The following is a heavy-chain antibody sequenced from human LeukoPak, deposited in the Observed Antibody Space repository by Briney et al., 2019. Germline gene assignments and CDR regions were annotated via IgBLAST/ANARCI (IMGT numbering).Heavy chain of an antibody. CDR1: GGSISSYY. V-gene: IGHV4-59*01. J-gene: IGHJ4*02. Sequence: SETLSLTCTVSGGSISSYYWSWIRQPPGKGLEWIGYIYYSGSTNYNPSLKSRVTISVDTSKNQFSLKPSSVTAADTAVYYCARGAYGDPYWGQGTLVTVSS. D-gene: IGHD4-17*01. CDR3: ARGAYGDPY. CDR2: IYYSGST.